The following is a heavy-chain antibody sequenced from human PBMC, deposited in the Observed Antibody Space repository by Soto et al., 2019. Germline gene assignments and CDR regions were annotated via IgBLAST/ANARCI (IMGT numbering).Heavy chain of an antibody. V-gene: IGHV3-23*01. CDR1: GFTFSSYA. J-gene: IGHJ6*02. Sequence: GGSLRLSCAASGFTFSSYAMSWVRQAPGKGLEWVSSISGSGGSTYYADSVKGLFTISRDNSKNTLYLQMNSLRAEDTAVYYCAKDRRYYGSGSYSFNYYYGMDVWGQGTTVTVSS. D-gene: IGHD3-10*01. CDR2: ISGSGGST. CDR3: AKDRRYYGSGSYSFNYYYGMDV.